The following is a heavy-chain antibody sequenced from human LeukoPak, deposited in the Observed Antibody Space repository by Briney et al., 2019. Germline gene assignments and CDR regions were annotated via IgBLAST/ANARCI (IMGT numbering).Heavy chain of an antibody. CDR2: VHLDGRT. CDR1: GGSVINTNW. J-gene: IGHJ4*02. CDR3: AREGGFYRPLDY. D-gene: IGHD3-3*01. Sequence: PSETLSLTCGVSGGSVINTNWWTWVRQPPGKGLEWIGEVHLDGRTNYNPSLESRLTMSVDVSENQVSLKLTSVTAADPAVYYCAREGGFYRPLDYSGQGTLVTVSS. V-gene: IGHV4-4*02.